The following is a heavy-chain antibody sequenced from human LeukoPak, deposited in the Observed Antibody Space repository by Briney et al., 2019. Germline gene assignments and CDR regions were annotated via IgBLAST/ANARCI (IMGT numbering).Heavy chain of an antibody. CDR2: MNPNSGYT. CDR1: GYTFTSYY. Sequence: GASVKVSCKASGYTFTSYYINWVRQATGQGLEWMGWMNPNSGYTGYAQKFQGRVTITRDTSTSTAYMELTSLTSEDTSVYYCARAYSSGWYRAFDSWGQGTMVTVSS. V-gene: IGHV1-8*03. D-gene: IGHD6-19*01. CDR3: ARAYSSGWYRAFDS. J-gene: IGHJ3*02.